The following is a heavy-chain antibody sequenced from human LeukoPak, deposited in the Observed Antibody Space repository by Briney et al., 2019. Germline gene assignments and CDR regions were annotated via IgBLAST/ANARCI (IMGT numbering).Heavy chain of an antibody. CDR1: GDPFGSYA. D-gene: IGHD2-21*01. J-gene: IGHJ3*02. CDR3: ARDGGGAPDDAFDI. Sequence: GASVKLSCEASGDPFGSYAISWVRHAPGQGLEWLRSIIPLFGTANYSEKFPRRVTITTDESTSTAYMELSSLRSEEMAVYYCARDGGGAPDDAFDIWGQGTMVTVSS. V-gene: IGHV1-69*05. CDR2: IIPLFGTA.